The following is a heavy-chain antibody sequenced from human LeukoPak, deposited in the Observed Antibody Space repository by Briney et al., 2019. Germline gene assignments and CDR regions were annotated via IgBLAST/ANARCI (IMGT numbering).Heavy chain of an antibody. J-gene: IGHJ3*02. Sequence: GASVKVSCKASGYTFTSYYMHWVRQAPGQGLEWMGIINPSGGSTSYAQKFQGRVTRTRDTSTSTVYMELSSLRSEDTAVYYCARDLKRHIVVVTAIPTRAFDIWGQGTMVTVSS. CDR2: INPSGGST. D-gene: IGHD2-21*02. CDR1: GYTFTSYY. CDR3: ARDLKRHIVVVTAIPTRAFDI. V-gene: IGHV1-46*01.